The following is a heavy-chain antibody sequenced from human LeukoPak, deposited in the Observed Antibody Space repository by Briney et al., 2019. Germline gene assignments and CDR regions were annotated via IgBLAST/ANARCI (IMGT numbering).Heavy chain of an antibody. CDR2: IYYSGST. Sequence: SETLSLTCTVSGGSISSSSYYWGWIRQPPGKGLEWIGSIYYSGSTYYNPSLKSRVTISVDTSKNQFSLKLSSVTAADTAVYYCARRRGYGDYVIDYWGQGTRVTVSS. CDR1: GGSISSSSYY. CDR3: ARRRGYGDYVIDY. D-gene: IGHD4-17*01. V-gene: IGHV4-39*01. J-gene: IGHJ4*02.